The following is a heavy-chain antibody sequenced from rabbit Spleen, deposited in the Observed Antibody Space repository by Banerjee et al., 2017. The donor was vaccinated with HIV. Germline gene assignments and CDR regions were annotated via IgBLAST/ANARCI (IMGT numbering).Heavy chain of an antibody. J-gene: IGHJ4*01. D-gene: IGHD2-1*01. CDR2: IYAGSFDST. Sequence: QSLEESGGDLVKPGASLTLTCTASGFSFSSSYYMCWVRQVPGKGLEWIACIYAGSFDSTYYASWAKGRFTISRTSSTTVTLQVTSLTAADTATYFCARGSATMTMVITGYYFNLWGQGTLVTVS. CDR1: GFSFSSSYY. V-gene: IGHV1S40*01. CDR3: ARGSATMTMVITGYYFNL.